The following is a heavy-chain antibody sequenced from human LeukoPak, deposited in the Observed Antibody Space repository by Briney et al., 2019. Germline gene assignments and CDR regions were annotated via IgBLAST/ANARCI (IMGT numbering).Heavy chain of an antibody. CDR1: GGSISSGSYY. D-gene: IGHD2-2*01. Sequence: SQTLSLTCTVSGGSISSGSYYWSWIRQPAGKGLEWIGRIYTSGSTNYNPSLKSRVTISVDKSKNQFSLKLSSVTAADTAVYCCARAPDFKPAAPDNWFDPWGQGTLVTVSS. J-gene: IGHJ5*02. CDR2: IYTSGST. V-gene: IGHV4-61*02. CDR3: ARAPDFKPAAPDNWFDP.